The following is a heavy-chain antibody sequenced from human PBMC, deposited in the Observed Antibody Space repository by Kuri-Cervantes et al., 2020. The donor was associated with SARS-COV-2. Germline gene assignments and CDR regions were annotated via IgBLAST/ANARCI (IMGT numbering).Heavy chain of an antibody. CDR3: VQVDIAAAGTNYYYYMDV. CDR1: GYSISSGYY. Sequence: ESLKISCAVSGYSISSGYYWGWIRQPPGKGLEWIGSIYHSGSTYYNPSLKSRVTISVDTSKNQFSLKLSSATAADTAVYYCVQVDIAAAGTNYYYYMDVWGKGTTVTVSS. D-gene: IGHD6-13*01. CDR2: IYHSGST. V-gene: IGHV4-38-2*01. J-gene: IGHJ6*03.